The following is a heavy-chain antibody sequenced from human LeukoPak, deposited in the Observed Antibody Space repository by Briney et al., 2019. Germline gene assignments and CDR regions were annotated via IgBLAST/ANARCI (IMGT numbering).Heavy chain of an antibody. CDR3: ARWDQLQVY. Sequence: SETLSLTCAVYGGSFSGYYWSWIRQPPGKGLEWIGEINHSGSTNYNPSLKSRVTISVDTSKNQFSLKLSSVTAADTAVYYCARWDQLQVYWGQGTLVTVSS. V-gene: IGHV4-34*01. CDR2: INHSGST. J-gene: IGHJ4*02. CDR1: GGSFSGYY. D-gene: IGHD2-2*01.